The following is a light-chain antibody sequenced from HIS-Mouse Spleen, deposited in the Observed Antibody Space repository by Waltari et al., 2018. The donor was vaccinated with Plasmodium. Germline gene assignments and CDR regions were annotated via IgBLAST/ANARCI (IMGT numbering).Light chain of an antibody. CDR2: EGG. CDR1: SSDVGSYNL. V-gene: IGLV2-23*03. Sequence: QSALTQPASVSGSPGQSITISCTGTSSDVGSYNLVSWYQQHPGKAPKLMIYEGGKRPSGVSNRFSGSKSGHTASLTISGLQAEDEADYYCCSYAGSSTFVVFGGGTKLTVL. J-gene: IGLJ2*01. CDR3: CSYAGSSTFVV.